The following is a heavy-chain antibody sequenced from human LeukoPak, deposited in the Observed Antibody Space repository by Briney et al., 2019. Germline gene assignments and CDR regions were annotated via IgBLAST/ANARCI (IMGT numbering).Heavy chain of an antibody. J-gene: IGHJ5*02. CDR3: GRDFLGESGAGGP. CDR2: ISPSGIYT. Sequence: GSLRLSCAASGFTFSSYTMNWVRQAPGKGLEWASSISPSGIYTWHADSVKGRFTISRDNAKNSVHLQMTSLRADDTAVYYCGRDFLGESGAGGPWGQGVLVTVSS. V-gene: IGHV3-21*01. D-gene: IGHD3-10*01. CDR1: GFTFSSYT.